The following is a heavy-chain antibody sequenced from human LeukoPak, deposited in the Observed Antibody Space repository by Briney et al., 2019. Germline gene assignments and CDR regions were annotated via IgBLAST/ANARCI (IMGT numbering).Heavy chain of an antibody. CDR2: IYDSGYT. Sequence: SETLSLTCTVSSGSIRSHFWSWLRQPPGKGLEWIGYIYDSGYTKYSPSLKSRVTISIDTSKNQFSLKLNSVTAAGAAVYYCARTIESRPYYFDSWGQGTLVTVSS. D-gene: IGHD6-6*01. CDR3: ARTIESRPYYFDS. J-gene: IGHJ4*02. V-gene: IGHV4-59*11. CDR1: SGSIRSHF.